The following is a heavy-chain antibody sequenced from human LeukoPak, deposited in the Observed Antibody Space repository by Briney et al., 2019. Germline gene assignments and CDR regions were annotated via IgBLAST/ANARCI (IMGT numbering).Heavy chain of an antibody. J-gene: IGHJ6*03. CDR1: GGSISSHY. Sequence: SETLSLTCTVSGGSISSHYWSWIRQPPGKGLDWIGYIYYSGSTNYNPSLKSRVTISVDTSKNQFSLKLSSVTAADTAVYYCAREIVGAITGYYYYYMDVWGKGTTVTVSS. CDR2: IYYSGST. V-gene: IGHV4-59*11. CDR3: AREIVGAITGYYYYYMDV. D-gene: IGHD1-26*01.